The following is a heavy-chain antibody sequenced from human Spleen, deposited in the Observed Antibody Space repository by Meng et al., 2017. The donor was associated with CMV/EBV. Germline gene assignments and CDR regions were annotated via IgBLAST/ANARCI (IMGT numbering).Heavy chain of an antibody. Sequence: ASVKVSCKASVGSFSSYGINWVRQAPGQGLEWMGWINPNSGGTNYAQKFQGRVTMTRDTSISTAYMELNSLRGDDTALYYCARDPAALGFCSSTSCYKGGYFQDWGQGTLVTVSS. CDR1: VGSFSSYG. D-gene: IGHD2-2*02. CDR2: INPNSGGT. J-gene: IGHJ1*01. V-gene: IGHV1-2*02. CDR3: ARDPAALGFCSSTSCYKGGYFQD.